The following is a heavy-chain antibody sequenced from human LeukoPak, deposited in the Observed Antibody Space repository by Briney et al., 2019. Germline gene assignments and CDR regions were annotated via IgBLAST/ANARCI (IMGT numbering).Heavy chain of an antibody. D-gene: IGHD5-24*01. V-gene: IGHV1-18*01. Sequence: ASVKVSCKASGYTFTSYGISWVRQAPGQGLEWMGWISAFSGNTNYAQNLQGRVTLTTDTSTSTADMELRSLRSDDTAVYYCVRDRDGYNGGDYWGQGTLVTVSS. CDR3: VRDRDGYNGGDY. J-gene: IGHJ4*02. CDR2: ISAFSGNT. CDR1: GYTFTSYG.